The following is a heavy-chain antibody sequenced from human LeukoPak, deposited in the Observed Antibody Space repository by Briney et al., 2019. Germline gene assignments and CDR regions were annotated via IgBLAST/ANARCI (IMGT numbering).Heavy chain of an antibody. D-gene: IGHD6-6*01. CDR3: ARDLVGYSSSVDWFDP. CDR2: IYSGGST. J-gene: IGHJ5*02. V-gene: IGHV3-53*01. Sequence: PGGSLRLSCAASGFTVSSNYMSWVRQAPGKGLEGVAVIYSGGSTYYADSVKGRFTISRDDSKNTLYLQVNSLRAEDTAVYYCARDLVGYSSSVDWFDPWGQGTLVTVSS. CDR1: GFTVSSNY.